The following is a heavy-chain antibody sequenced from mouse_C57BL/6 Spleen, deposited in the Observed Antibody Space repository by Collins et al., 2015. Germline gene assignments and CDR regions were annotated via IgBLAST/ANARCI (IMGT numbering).Heavy chain of an antibody. Sequence: QVQLQQPGTELVKPGASVKLSCKASGYTFTSYWMHWVKQRPGQGLEWIGNINPSNGGTNYNENFKSKATLTVDKSSSTAYMQLSSLTSEDSAVYYCAREGGYYPRLYSFDYWGQGTTLTVSS. CDR1: GYTFTSYW. V-gene: IGHV1-53*01. CDR2: INPSNGGT. J-gene: IGHJ2*01. D-gene: IGHD2-3*01. CDR3: AREGGYYPRLYSFDY.